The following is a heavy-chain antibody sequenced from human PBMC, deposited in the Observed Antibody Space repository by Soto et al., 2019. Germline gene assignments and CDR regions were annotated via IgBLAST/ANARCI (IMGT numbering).Heavy chain of an antibody. J-gene: IGHJ4*02. V-gene: IGHV1-18*01. CDR2: ISAYNGNT. CDR1: GYTFTSYG. Sequence: ASVKVSCKASGYTFTSYGISWVRQAPGQGLEWMGWISAYNGNTNYAQKLQGRVTMTTDTSTSTAYMELRSLRSDDTAVYYCARVSVDYIWGSYRYPDYWGQGTLVTVSS. CDR3: ARVSVDYIWGSYRYPDY. D-gene: IGHD3-16*02.